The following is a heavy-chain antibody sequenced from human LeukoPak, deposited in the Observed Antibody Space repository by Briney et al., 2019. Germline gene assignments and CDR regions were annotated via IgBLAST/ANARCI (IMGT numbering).Heavy chain of an antibody. Sequence: ASVTVSFKASGYTFIDYYMHWVRQAPGQGLEWMGWINPNSGGTNYAQKFQGRVTMTRDTSISTAYMELSRLRSDDTAVYYCARGYPLSTTAAGTYFQHWGQGTLVTVSS. CDR1: GYTFIDYY. CDR3: ARGYPLSTTAAGTYFQH. V-gene: IGHV1-2*02. J-gene: IGHJ1*01. CDR2: INPNSGGT. D-gene: IGHD6-13*01.